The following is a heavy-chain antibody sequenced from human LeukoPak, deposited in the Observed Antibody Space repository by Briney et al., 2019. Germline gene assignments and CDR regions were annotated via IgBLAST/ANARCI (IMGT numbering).Heavy chain of an antibody. Sequence: SETLSLTCTVSGGSISSSSFYWGWIRQPPGKGLEWIGSIYYSGSTYYNPSLKSRVTISVDTSKNQFSLKLSSVTAADTAVYYCARLNNSSSWYFGEYFQHWGQGTLVTVSS. CDR3: ARLNNSSSWYFGEYFQH. V-gene: IGHV4-39*01. D-gene: IGHD6-13*01. J-gene: IGHJ1*01. CDR1: GGSISSSSFY. CDR2: IYYSGST.